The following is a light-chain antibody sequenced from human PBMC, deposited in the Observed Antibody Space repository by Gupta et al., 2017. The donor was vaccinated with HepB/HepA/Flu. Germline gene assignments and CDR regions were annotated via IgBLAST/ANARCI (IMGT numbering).Light chain of an antibody. V-gene: IGLV1-44*01. CDR1: SSNIGSNT. Sequence: QSVLTQPPSASGTPRQRVTISCSGSSSNIGSNTVNWYQQLPGTAPKLLIYSINQRPSGVPDRFSGSKSGTSASLAISGLQSEDEADYYCAAWDDSLNGVVFGGGTKLTVL. J-gene: IGLJ2*01. CDR2: SIN. CDR3: AAWDDSLNGVV.